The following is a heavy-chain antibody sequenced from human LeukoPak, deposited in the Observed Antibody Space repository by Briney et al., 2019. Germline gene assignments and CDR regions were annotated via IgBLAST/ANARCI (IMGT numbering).Heavy chain of an antibody. J-gene: IGHJ4*02. D-gene: IGHD6-13*01. V-gene: IGHV3-30*03. CDR2: ISYDGTNK. CDR1: GFTFSSYG. Sequence: GGSLRLSCAASGFTFSSYGMHWVRQAPGKGLEWVAVISYDGTNKYYADSVKGRFTISRDNSKNTLYLQMNSPRAEDTAVYYCARGSQHGYSFDYWGQGTLVTVSS. CDR3: ARGSQHGYSFDY.